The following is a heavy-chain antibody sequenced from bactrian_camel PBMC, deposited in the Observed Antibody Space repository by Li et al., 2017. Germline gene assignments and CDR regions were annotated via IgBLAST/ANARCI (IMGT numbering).Heavy chain of an antibody. J-gene: IGHJ4*01. CDR1: GFTFSSYW. V-gene: IGHV3S1*01. Sequence: QVQLVESGGGLVQPGGSLRLSCAASGFTFSSYWMYWVRQAPGKGLEWVGSINGGGSSTYYADSVKGRFTVSRDNAKNTLYLQMNSLKPEDTAMYYCAADLWWLPPYWGQGTQVT. D-gene: IGHD2*01. CDR2: INGGGSST. CDR3: AADLWWLPPY.